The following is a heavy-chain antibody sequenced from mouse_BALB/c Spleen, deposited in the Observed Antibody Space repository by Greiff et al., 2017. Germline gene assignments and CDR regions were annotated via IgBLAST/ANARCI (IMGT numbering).Heavy chain of an antibody. CDR2: ISYSGST. J-gene: IGHJ2*01. Sequence: EVKLMESGPSLVKPSQTLSLTCSVTGDSITSGYWNWIRKFPGNKLEYMGYISYSGSTYYNPSLKSRISITRDTSKNQYYLQLNSVTTEDTATYYCARGDGNYPYFDYWGQGTTLTVSS. D-gene: IGHD2-1*01. V-gene: IGHV3-8*02. CDR1: GDSITSGY. CDR3: ARGDGNYPYFDY.